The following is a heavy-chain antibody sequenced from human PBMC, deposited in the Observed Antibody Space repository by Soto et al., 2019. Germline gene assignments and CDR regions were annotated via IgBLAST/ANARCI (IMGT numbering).Heavy chain of an antibody. CDR3: ARNPLVGPYYYYYGMDV. CDR2: IWYDGSNK. Sequence: GGSLRLSCAASGFTFSSYGMHWVRQAPGKXLEWVAVIWYDGSNKYYADSVKGRFTISRDNSKNTLYLQMNSLRAEDTAVYYCARNPLVGPYYYYYGMDVWGQGTTVTVSS. J-gene: IGHJ6*02. D-gene: IGHD1-26*01. CDR1: GFTFSSYG. V-gene: IGHV3-33*01.